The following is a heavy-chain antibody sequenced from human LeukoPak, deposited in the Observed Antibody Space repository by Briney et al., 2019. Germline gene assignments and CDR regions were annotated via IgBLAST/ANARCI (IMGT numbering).Heavy chain of an antibody. D-gene: IGHD3-10*01. CDR3: ARVPRYYYGSGSYYFDY. J-gene: IGHJ4*02. CDR1: GYSFTSYW. Sequence: GESLKISCKGSGYSFTSYWIGWVRQMPGKGLEWMGIIYPGDSDTRYSPSFQGQVTISADKSISTAYLQWSSLKASDTAMYYCARVPRYYYGSGSYYFDYWGQGTLVTVSS. V-gene: IGHV5-51*01. CDR2: IYPGDSDT.